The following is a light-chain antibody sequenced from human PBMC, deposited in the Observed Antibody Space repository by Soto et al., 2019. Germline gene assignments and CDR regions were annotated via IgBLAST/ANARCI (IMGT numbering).Light chain of an antibody. CDR1: SSDVGGYNY. CDR3: SSYTSRSTLYV. J-gene: IGLJ1*01. CDR2: EVS. V-gene: IGLV2-14*01. Sequence: QSALTQPASVSGSPGQSITISCTGTSSDVGGYNYVSWYQQHPGKAPKLMIYEVSNRPSGVSNRFSGSKSGNTACLTISGLQAEDEADYHCSSYTSRSTLYVFGTGTKLTVL.